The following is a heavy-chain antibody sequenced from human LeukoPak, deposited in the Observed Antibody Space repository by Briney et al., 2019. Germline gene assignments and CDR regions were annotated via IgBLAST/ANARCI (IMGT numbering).Heavy chain of an antibody. D-gene: IGHD3-22*01. CDR1: GFTFGSYG. CDR3: AIMHGYYDGSGYWVQ. CDR2: ITPNADRA. V-gene: IGHV3-23*01. Sequence: GGSLRLSCAASGFTFGSYGMSWVRQAPGKGLEWVSFITPNADRASYADSVKGRFTISRDNPRNTLYMQMNSLRDEDTAVYYCAIMHGYYDGSGYWVQWGQGTLVTASS. J-gene: IGHJ1*01.